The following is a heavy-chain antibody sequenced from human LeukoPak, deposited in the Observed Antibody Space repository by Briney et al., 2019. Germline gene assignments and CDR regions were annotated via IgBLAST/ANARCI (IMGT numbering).Heavy chain of an antibody. CDR1: GGSISSSSYY. V-gene: IGHV4-39*01. D-gene: IGHD3-22*01. J-gene: IGHJ4*02. Sequence: SETLSLTCTVSGGSISSSSYYWGWIRQPPGKGLEWIGSIYYSGSTYYNPSLKSRVTISVDTSKNQFSLKLSSVTAADTAVYYCARQLILYYDSSGYYDYWGQGTLVTVSS. CDR2: IYYSGST. CDR3: ARQLILYYDSSGYYDY.